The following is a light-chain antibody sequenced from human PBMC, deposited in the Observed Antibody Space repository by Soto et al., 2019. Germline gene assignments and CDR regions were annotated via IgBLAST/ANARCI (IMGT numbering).Light chain of an antibody. J-gene: IGKJ3*01. CDR1: QDIKKY. Sequence: DIQMTQSPSSLSASVGDRVTITCQASQDIKKYLNWYQQKPGKVPKLLIYGATKLETGVPSRFSGSGSGTDFNFTISGVQSEDFATYYCQQYDILPRAFGPGTKVDV. V-gene: IGKV1-33*01. CDR2: GAT. CDR3: QQYDILPRA.